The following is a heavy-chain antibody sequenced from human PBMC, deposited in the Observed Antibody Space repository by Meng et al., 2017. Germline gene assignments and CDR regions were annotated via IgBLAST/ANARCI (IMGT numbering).Heavy chain of an antibody. Sequence: GESLKISCAASGFTFSSYAMHWVRQAPGKGLEWVAVISYDGSNKYYADSVKGRFTISRDNSKNTLYLQMNSLRAEDTAVYYCARDGDEGCSSTSCLSHGMDVWGQGNT. V-gene: IGHV3-30*07. CDR3: ARDGDEGCSSTSCLSHGMDV. CDR1: GFTFSSYA. J-gene: IGHJ6*02. D-gene: IGHD2-2*01. CDR2: ISYDGSNK.